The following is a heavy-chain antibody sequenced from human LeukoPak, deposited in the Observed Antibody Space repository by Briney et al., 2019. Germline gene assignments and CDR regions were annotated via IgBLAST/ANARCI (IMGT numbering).Heavy chain of an antibody. V-gene: IGHV1-69*01. CDR2: IIPVSGST. J-gene: IGHJ2*01. Sequence: SVKVSCKASGIFGSYVISWVRQAPGQGLEWMGGIIPVSGSTHYAQKFQGRLTITADESTSTVYMEMSSLRSEDTAMYYCAKEGDTALVTGYFDLWGRGTLVTVSA. CDR1: GIFGSYV. D-gene: IGHD5-18*01. CDR3: AKEGDTALVTGYFDL.